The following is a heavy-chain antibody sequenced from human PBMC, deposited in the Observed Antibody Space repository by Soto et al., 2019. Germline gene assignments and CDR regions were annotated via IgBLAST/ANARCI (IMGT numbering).Heavy chain of an antibody. CDR3: AKGRTSYSGQFGDY. Sequence: GGSLRLSCAASGFTFNNYAMTWVRQAPGRGLEWVSFISATGGTTYYADSVKGRFTVSRDNSKNTLYLQLNSLRDEDTAVYYCAKGRTSYSGQFGDYWGQGALVTVSS. J-gene: IGHJ4*02. CDR2: ISATGGTT. CDR1: GFTFNNYA. D-gene: IGHD1-26*01. V-gene: IGHV3-23*01.